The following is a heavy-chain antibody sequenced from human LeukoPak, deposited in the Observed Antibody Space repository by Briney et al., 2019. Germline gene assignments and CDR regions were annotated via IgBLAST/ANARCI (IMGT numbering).Heavy chain of an antibody. D-gene: IGHD3-3*01. CDR1: GLTFSSYA. CDR2: ISYDGSNK. V-gene: IGHV3-30-3*01. J-gene: IGHJ4*02. CDR3: ARGSITIFGPGDY. Sequence: PGRSLRLSCAASGLTFSSYAMHWVRQAPGKGLEWVAVISYDGSNKYYADSVKGRFTISRDNSKNTLYLQMNSLRAEDTAVYYCARGSITIFGPGDYWGQGTLVTVSS.